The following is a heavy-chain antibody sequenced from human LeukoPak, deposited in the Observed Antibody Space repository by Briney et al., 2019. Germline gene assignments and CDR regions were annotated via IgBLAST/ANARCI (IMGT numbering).Heavy chain of an antibody. D-gene: IGHD6-13*01. Sequence: PSETLSLTCTVSGGSISSSSYYWGWIRQPPGKGLEWIGSIYYSGSTYYNPSLKSRVTISVDTSKNQFSLKLSSVTAADTAVYYCARVPGVGAAGTTLFDYWGRGTLVTVSS. J-gene: IGHJ4*02. CDR3: ARVPGVGAAGTTLFDY. CDR2: IYYSGST. CDR1: GGSISSSSYY. V-gene: IGHV4-39*01.